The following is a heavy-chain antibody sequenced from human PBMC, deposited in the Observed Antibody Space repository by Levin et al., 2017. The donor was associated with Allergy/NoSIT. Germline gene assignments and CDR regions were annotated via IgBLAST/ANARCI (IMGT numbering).Heavy chain of an antibody. V-gene: IGHV3-30*18. Sequence: QSGGSLRLSCAASGFTFSTYGMHWVRQAPGKGLEWVSLTSSDGSNKHYADSVKGRFTISRDNSKNTLYLQMNSLRAEDTAVYYCAKDRGLWSHYGMDVWGQGTTVTVSS. D-gene: IGHD5-18*01. CDR1: GFTFSTYG. J-gene: IGHJ6*02. CDR2: TSSDGSNK. CDR3: AKDRGLWSHYGMDV.